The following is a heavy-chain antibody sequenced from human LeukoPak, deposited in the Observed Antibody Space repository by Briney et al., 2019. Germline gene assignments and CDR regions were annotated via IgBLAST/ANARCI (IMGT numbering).Heavy chain of an antibody. CDR1: GLTFSSYS. Sequence: GGSLRLSCAASGLTFSSYSMNWVRQAPGKGLKWVSSISSSSSYIYYADSVKGRFTISRDNAKNSLYLQMNSLRAEDTAVYYCAYSSSSDAFAIWRQGTMVTVSS. CDR3: AYSSSSDAFAI. D-gene: IGHD6-6*01. V-gene: IGHV3-21*01. J-gene: IGHJ3*02. CDR2: ISSSSSYI.